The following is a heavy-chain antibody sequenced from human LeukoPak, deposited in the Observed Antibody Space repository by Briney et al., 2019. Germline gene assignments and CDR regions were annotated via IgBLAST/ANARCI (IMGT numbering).Heavy chain of an antibody. D-gene: IGHD3-10*01. J-gene: IGHJ4*02. CDR3: ARVKRGSGSYALDY. CDR1: GGSIDAYY. Sequence: ETLSLTCTVSGGSIDAYYWSWIRQPPGKGLEWIGYIFYSGSTNYNPSLKSRVTISVDTSKNQFSLKLTSVTAADTAVYFCARVKRGSGSYALDYWGQGTLVTVSS. V-gene: IGHV4-59*08. CDR2: IFYSGST.